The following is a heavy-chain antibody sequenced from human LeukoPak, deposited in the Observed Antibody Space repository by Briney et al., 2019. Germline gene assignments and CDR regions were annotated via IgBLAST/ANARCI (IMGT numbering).Heavy chain of an antibody. CDR1: GYIFSTYW. J-gene: IGHJ3*02. Sequence: GESLKISCKGSGYIFSTYWIGWVRQMPGKGLEWMGIIYPGDSDTRYSPSFQGQVTISADKSISTAYLQWSSLKASDTAMYCCARPDDYGDSRGSFDIWGQGTMVTVSS. CDR2: IYPGDSDT. D-gene: IGHD4-17*01. V-gene: IGHV5-51*01. CDR3: ARPDDYGDSRGSFDI.